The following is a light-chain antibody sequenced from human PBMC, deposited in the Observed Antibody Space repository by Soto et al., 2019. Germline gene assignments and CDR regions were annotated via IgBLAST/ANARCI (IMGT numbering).Light chain of an antibody. CDR1: SSDVGGYNY. Sequence: QSALTQPRSVSGSPGQSVSISCTGTSSDVGGYNYVSWYQQHPGKAPKVMIYDVSKRPSGVPDRFSGSKSGTSASLAITGLQPEDEADYYCQSHDNILSVEVFGGGTKLTVL. V-gene: IGLV2-11*01. CDR3: QSHDNILSVEV. J-gene: IGLJ2*01. CDR2: DVS.